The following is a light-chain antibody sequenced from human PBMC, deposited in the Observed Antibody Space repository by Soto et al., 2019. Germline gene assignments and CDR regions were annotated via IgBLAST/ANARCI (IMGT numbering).Light chain of an antibody. CDR2: DVS. CDR3: SSYTSSSTLVV. Sequence: QSALTQPASVSGSPGQSITISCTGTSSDVGGYNYVSWYQQHPGNAPKLMIYDVSNRPSGVSNRFSGSKSGNTASLTISGRQAEDEDEYYCSSYTSSSTLVVFGGGTKLTVL. V-gene: IGLV2-14*01. J-gene: IGLJ2*01. CDR1: SSDVGGYNY.